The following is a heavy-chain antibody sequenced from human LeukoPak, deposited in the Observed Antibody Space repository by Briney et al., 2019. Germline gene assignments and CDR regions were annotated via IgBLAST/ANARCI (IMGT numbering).Heavy chain of an antibody. Sequence: PSETLSLTCTVSGGSVSSGSYYWSWIRQSPGKGLEWIGYIYYSGSTNYNLSLKSRVTMSVDTSKNQFSLKLSSVTAADTAVYYCARADCSGGSCYAFDIWGQGTMVTVSS. CDR3: ARADCSGGSCYAFDI. V-gene: IGHV4-61*01. CDR2: IYYSGST. D-gene: IGHD2-15*01. CDR1: GGSVSSGSYY. J-gene: IGHJ3*02.